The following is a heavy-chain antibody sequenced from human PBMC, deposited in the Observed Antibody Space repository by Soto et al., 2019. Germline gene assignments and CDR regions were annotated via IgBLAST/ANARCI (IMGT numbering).Heavy chain of an antibody. V-gene: IGHV1-69*06. CDR3: ARDTLDPTAPSCYFDY. Sequence: SVKVSCKASGYTFTSYGISWVRQAPGQGLEWMGGIIPIFGTANYAQKFQGRVTITADKSTSTAYMELSSLRSEDTAVYYCARDTLDPTAPSCYFDYWGQGTLVTVA. CDR1: GYTFTSYG. CDR2: IIPIFGTA. D-gene: IGHD4-4*01. J-gene: IGHJ4*02.